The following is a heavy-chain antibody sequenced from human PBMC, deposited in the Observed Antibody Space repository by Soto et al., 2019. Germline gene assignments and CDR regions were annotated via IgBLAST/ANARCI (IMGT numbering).Heavy chain of an antibody. D-gene: IGHD6-13*01. CDR1: GGSFSGYY. J-gene: IGHJ5*02. CDR3: ARGTRLIAAAGTWWFDP. Sequence: PETLSLTCAVYGGSFSGYYWSWIRQPPGKGLEWIGEINHSGSTNYNPSLKSRVTISVDTSKNQFSLKLSSVTAADTAVYYCARGTRLIAAAGTWWFDPWGQGTLVTVSS. V-gene: IGHV4-34*01. CDR2: INHSGST.